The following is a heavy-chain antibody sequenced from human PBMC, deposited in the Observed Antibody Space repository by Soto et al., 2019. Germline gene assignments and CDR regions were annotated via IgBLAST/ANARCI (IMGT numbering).Heavy chain of an antibody. V-gene: IGHV2-5*05. CDR2: IYWDDDK. CDR3: VLRHWSARSRCFDY. CDR1: GLSLSTSEVG. Sequence: QITLKESGPTLVKSTQPLTLTCTFSGLSLSTSEVGVGWIRQPPGKTLERLALIYWDDDKRYDPSLKHRPTITKDTSRIQVALTRTNRDHVGTATYYGVLRHWSARSRCFDYWGQGALGPVS. J-gene: IGHJ4*02.